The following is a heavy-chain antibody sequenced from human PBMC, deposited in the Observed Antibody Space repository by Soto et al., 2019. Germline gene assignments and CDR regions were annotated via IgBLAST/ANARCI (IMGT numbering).Heavy chain of an antibody. D-gene: IGHD4-17*01. CDR2: INHSGST. CDR3: ARPTGDYSYYFDY. V-gene: IGHV4-34*01. J-gene: IGHJ4*02. Sequence: SETLSLTCAVYGGSFSGYYWSWIRQPPGKGLEWIGEINHSGSTNYNPSLKSRVTISVDTSKNQFSLKLSSVTAADTAVYYCARPTGDYSYYFDYWGQGTLVTVSS. CDR1: GGSFSGYY.